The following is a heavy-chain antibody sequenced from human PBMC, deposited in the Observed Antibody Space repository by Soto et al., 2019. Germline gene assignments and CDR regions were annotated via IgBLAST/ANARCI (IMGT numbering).Heavy chain of an antibody. D-gene: IGHD3-3*01. J-gene: IGHJ6*02. V-gene: IGHV1-18*04. CDR2: ISAYNGNT. Sequence: QVQLVQSGAEVKKPGVSVKVSCKASGYTFTSYGISWVRQAPGQGLEWMGWISAYNGNTNYAQKLQGRVTMTTDTSTSTAYMELRSLRSDDTAVYYCARDPTIFGVVISGMDVWGQGTTVTVSS. CDR3: ARDPTIFGVVISGMDV. CDR1: GYTFTSYG.